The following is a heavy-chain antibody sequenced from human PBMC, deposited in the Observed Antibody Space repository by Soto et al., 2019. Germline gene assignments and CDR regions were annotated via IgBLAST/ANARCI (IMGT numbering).Heavy chain of an antibody. CDR3: ARARGYCSSTSCYLFDY. D-gene: IGHD2-2*03. CDR1: GYTFTSYD. CDR2: MNPNSGNT. V-gene: IGHV1-8*01. J-gene: IGHJ4*02. Sequence: ASVKVSCKASGYTFTSYDINWVRQATGQGLEWMGWMNPNSGNTGYAQKFQGRVTMTRNTSISTAYMELSSLRSEDTAVYYCARARGYCSSTSCYLFDYWGQATLVTVSS.